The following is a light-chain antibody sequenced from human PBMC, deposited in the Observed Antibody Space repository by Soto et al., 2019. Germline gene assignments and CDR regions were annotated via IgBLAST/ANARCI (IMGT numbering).Light chain of an antibody. J-gene: IGKJ5*01. V-gene: IGKV3-20*01. CDR2: AAS. Sequence: DIVLTQSPGTLSLSPGERATLSCRASQSVSSKYLAWYQQKPGQAPRFLIYAASSSATGIPDRFSGSWSGTDFTLTISRLEPEDFAVYYCQHYGSSPPITFGQGTRLEIK. CDR3: QHYGSSPPIT. CDR1: QSVSSKY.